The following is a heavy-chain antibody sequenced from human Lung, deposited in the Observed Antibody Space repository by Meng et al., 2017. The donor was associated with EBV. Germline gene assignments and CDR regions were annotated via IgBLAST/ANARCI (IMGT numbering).Heavy chain of an antibody. CDR1: GRSFSSSY. Sequence: QVQLQQWGGGLLKPSETLSLTCGVSGRSFSSSYWSWIRQPPGKGLEWIGQINYSGITNYNPSLKSRVTISVDTSKNQFSLSLNSVTAADTAVYYCARGGTSSAPFDYWGRGTLVTVSS. J-gene: IGHJ4*01. CDR3: ARGGTSSAPFDY. CDR2: INYSGIT. D-gene: IGHD2-2*01. V-gene: IGHV4-34*01.